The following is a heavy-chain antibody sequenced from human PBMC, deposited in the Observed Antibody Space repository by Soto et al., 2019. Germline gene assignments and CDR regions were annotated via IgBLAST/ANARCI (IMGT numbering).Heavy chain of an antibody. CDR3: AKDWGSSGWYNWFDP. V-gene: IGHV3-30*18. Sequence: QVQLVESGGGVVQSGRSLRLSCAASGFTFSTSGMHWIRQAPGKGLEWVAMISHDGGATYYVDSVKGRFTISRDTDKNTLHLQMDSRSPEDTATYYCAKDWGSSGWYNWFDPWGQGTLVTVSS. J-gene: IGHJ5*02. CDR2: ISHDGGAT. CDR1: GFTFSTSG. D-gene: IGHD6-13*01.